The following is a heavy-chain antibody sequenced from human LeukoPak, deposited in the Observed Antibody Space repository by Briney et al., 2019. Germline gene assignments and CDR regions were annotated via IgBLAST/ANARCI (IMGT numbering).Heavy chain of an antibody. CDR3: AKAPYCGGDCYSHDFQH. Sequence: PGGSLRLSCAASGFTFSSYGMHWVRQAPGKGLEWVAFISYDGSNKYYADSVKGRFTISRDNSKNTLYLQMNSLRAEDTAVYYCAKAPYCGGDCYSHDFQHWGQGTLVTVSS. D-gene: IGHD2-21*02. V-gene: IGHV3-30*18. CDR2: ISYDGSNK. J-gene: IGHJ1*01. CDR1: GFTFSSYG.